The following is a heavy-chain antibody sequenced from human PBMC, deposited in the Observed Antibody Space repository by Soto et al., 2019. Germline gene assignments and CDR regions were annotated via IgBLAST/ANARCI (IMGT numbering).Heavy chain of an antibody. CDR1: GDSIISDHW. CDR2: IYHDGRT. D-gene: IGHD6-13*01. J-gene: IGHJ4*02. Sequence: QVQLQESGPGLVKPSETLSLTCGVSGDSIISDHWWTWVRQLPGQGLEWIGEIYHDGRTNYNPSLWTRVTISLDKSTNQFFLRLTSVTPADTATYFCVRETGVFLKITYWGQGTLVTVSS. CDR3: VRETGVFLKITY. V-gene: IGHV4-4*02.